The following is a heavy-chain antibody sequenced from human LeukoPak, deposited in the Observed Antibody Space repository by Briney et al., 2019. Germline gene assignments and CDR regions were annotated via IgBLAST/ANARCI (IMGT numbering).Heavy chain of an antibody. CDR3: AKDWTTVVTPKGYYFDS. J-gene: IGHJ4*02. CDR1: GFTFNDYA. Sequence: GGSLRLSCAASGFTFNDYAMSWVRQAPGKGLEWVSAISTTGGSTYYADSVKGRFTVSRDNSKNTLSLQMDSLRVEDTALYYCAKDWTTVVTPKGYYFDSWGQGTLVTVSS. V-gene: IGHV3-23*01. CDR2: ISTTGGST. D-gene: IGHD4-23*01.